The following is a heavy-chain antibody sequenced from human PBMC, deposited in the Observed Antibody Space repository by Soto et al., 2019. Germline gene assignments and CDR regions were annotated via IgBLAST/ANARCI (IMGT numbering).Heavy chain of an antibody. CDR1: DDSISSGDYY. CDR2: IYYGGRN. J-gene: IGHJ4*02. Sequence: SETLSLTCTVSDDSISSGDYYWNWIRQAPGKGLQWIGNIYYGGRNDYSPSLRSRVFISMDTSKNQFSLRLTSVTAADTAVYYCARDGFFGRSGYFDYWGKGILVTVSS. V-gene: IGHV4-30-4*01. CDR3: ARDGFFGRSGYFDY. D-gene: IGHD3-3*01.